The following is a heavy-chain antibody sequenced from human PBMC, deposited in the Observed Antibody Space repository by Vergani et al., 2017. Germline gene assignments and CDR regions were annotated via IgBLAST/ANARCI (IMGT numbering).Heavy chain of an antibody. D-gene: IGHD5-12*01. V-gene: IGHV3-30*04. Sequence: QVQLVESGGGVVQPGRSLRLSCAASGFTFSSYAMHWVRQAPGKGLEWVAVISYDGSNKYYADSVKGRFTISRDNSKNTLYLQMNSLRAEDTAVYYCARASGGYSGYEIDYWGQGTLVTVSS. CDR3: ARASGGYSGYEIDY. CDR2: ISYDGSNK. CDR1: GFTFSSYA. J-gene: IGHJ4*02.